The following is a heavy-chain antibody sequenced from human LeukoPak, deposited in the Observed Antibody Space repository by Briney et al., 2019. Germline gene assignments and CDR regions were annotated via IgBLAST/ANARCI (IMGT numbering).Heavy chain of an antibody. V-gene: IGHV4-39*01. J-gene: IGHJ3*02. CDR3: ARHLRGVYYYGSGNAFDI. Sequence: SETLSLTCTVSVGSISSSSYYWGWIRQPPGKGLEWIGSIYYSGSTYYNPPLKSRVTISVDTSKNQFSLKLSSVTAADTAVYYCARHLRGVYYYGSGNAFDIWGQGTMVTVSS. D-gene: IGHD3-10*01. CDR1: VGSISSSSYY. CDR2: IYYSGST.